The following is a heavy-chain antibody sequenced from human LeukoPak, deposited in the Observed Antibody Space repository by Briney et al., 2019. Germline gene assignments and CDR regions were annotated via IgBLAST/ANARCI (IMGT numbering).Heavy chain of an antibody. Sequence: GGSLRLSCAASGFTFSSYWMSWVRQASGKGLEWVANIKQDGSEKYYVDSVKGRFTISRDNAKNSLYLQMNSLRAEDTAVYYCARKVGELLYYFDYWGQGTLVTVSS. D-gene: IGHD3-10*01. CDR2: IKQDGSEK. V-gene: IGHV3-7*01. CDR1: GFTFSSYW. J-gene: IGHJ4*02. CDR3: ARKVGELLYYFDY.